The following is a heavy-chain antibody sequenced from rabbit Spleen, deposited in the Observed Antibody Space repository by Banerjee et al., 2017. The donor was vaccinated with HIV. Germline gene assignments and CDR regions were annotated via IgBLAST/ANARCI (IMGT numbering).Heavy chain of an antibody. CDR3: ARGYDGAVPYGFTRLDL. D-gene: IGHD4-2*01. J-gene: IGHJ3*01. CDR1: GFSFNSGYD. Sequence: QSLEESGGGLVKPGASLTLTCKASGFSFNSGYDMCWVRQAPGKGLEWIACIYAGSSGSTYSATWAKGRFTISKTSSTTVTLQMTSLTAADTATYFCARGYDGAVPYGFTRLDLWGPGTLVTVS. CDR2: IYAGSSGST. V-gene: IGHV1S40*01.